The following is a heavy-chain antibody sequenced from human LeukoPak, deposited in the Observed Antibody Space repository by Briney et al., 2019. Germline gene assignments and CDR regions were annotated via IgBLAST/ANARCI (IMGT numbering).Heavy chain of an antibody. V-gene: IGHV4-34*01. CDR3: ARGGRDTLYNWFDP. CDR1: GGSFSGYY. CDR2: INHSGST. J-gene: IGHJ5*02. Sequence: SGTLSLTCAVYGGSFSGYYWSWIRQPPGKGLEWIGEINHSGSTNYNPSLKSRVTISVDTSKNQFSLKLSSVTAADTAVYYCARGGRDTLYNWFDPWGQGTLVTVSS. D-gene: IGHD1-14*01.